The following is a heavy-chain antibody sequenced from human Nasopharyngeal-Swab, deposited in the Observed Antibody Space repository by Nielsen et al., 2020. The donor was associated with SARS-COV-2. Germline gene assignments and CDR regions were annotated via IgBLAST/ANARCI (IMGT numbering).Heavy chain of an antibody. D-gene: IGHD1-26*01. CDR3: ARAPYSGSFKYYYYNGMDV. CDR1: GFTLSSYD. CDR2: IGTAGDT. J-gene: IGHJ6*02. V-gene: IGHV3-13*01. Sequence: GESLKISCAASGFTLSSYDMHWVRQATGKGLEWVSAIGTAGDTYYPGSVKGRFTISRENAKNSLYLQMNSLRAGDTAVYYCARAPYSGSFKYYYYNGMDVWGQGTTVTVSS.